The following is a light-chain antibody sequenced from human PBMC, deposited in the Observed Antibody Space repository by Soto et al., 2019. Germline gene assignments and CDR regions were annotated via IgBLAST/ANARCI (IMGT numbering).Light chain of an antibody. CDR2: DVS. V-gene: IGLV2-11*01. CDR1: GSDVGGYNY. CDR3: CSYAANTRV. J-gene: IGLJ3*02. Sequence: QSVLTQPRSVSGSPGQSVTISCTGTGSDVGGYNYVSWYQHHPGKAPKLMIYDVSKRPSGVPDRFSGSKSDNTASLTISGLQDEDEADYYCCSYAANTRVFGGGTKLTVL.